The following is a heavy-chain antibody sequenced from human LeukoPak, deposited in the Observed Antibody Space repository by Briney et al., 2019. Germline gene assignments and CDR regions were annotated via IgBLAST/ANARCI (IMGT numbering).Heavy chain of an antibody. Sequence: PGGSLRLSCAASGFTFSSYAMSWVRQAPGKGLEWVSAISGSGSSTYYADSVKGRFTISRDNSKNTLYLQMNSLRAEDTAVYYCASFGAPMSANAFDIWGQGTMVTVSS. CDR1: GFTFSSYA. CDR2: ISGSGSST. D-gene: IGHD3-16*01. CDR3: ASFGAPMSANAFDI. V-gene: IGHV3-23*01. J-gene: IGHJ3*02.